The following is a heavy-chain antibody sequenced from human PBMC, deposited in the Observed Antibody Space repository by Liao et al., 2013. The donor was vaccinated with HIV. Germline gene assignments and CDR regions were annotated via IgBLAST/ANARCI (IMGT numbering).Heavy chain of an antibody. Sequence: QVQLQQWGAGLLKPSETLSLTCVVYTGSFSDYYWSWIRQPPGKGLEWIGKINHSGSTNYNPSLKSRVTISLDTSKIQFSLKLSSVTAADTAVYYCARDAYFDWDNWFDPWGQGTLVTVSS. D-gene: IGHD3-9*01. CDR3: ARDAYFDWDNWFDP. V-gene: IGHV4-34*02. CDR2: INHSGST. CDR1: TGSFSDYY. J-gene: IGHJ5*02.